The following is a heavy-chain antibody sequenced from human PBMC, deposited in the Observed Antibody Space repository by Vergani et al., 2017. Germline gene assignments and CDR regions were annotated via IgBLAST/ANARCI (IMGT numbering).Heavy chain of an antibody. J-gene: IGHJ4*02. CDR1: GDSVSSNSAA. D-gene: IGHD3-10*01. CDR3: AQSMVRGGITALSYYLDY. CDR2: TYYRSKWYN. V-gene: IGHV6-1*01. Sequence: QVQLQQSGPGLVKPSQTLSLTCAISGDSVSSNSAAWNWIRQSPSRGLEWLGRTYYRSKWYNDYAVSVKSRITINPDTSKNQFSLQLNSVTPEDTAGYYCAQSMVRGGITALSYYLDYWGQGTLVTVSS.